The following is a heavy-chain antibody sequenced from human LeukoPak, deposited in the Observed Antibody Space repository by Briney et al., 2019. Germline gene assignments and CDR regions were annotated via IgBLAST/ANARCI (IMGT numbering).Heavy chain of an antibody. Sequence: PSETLSLTCTVSGGSISSSSYYWGWIRQPPGKGLEWIGSIYYSGSTYYNPSLKSRVTISVDTSKNQFSLKLSSVTAADTAVYYCARTMVRGVITKNYFDYWGQGTLVTVSS. CDR1: GGSISSSSYY. J-gene: IGHJ4*02. CDR3: ARTMVRGVITKNYFDY. CDR2: IYYSGST. V-gene: IGHV4-39*01. D-gene: IGHD3-10*01.